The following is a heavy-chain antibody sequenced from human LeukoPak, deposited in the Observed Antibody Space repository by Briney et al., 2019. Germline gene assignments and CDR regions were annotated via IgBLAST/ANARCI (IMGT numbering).Heavy chain of an antibody. D-gene: IGHD6-19*01. CDR3: ARDRRSSGWYPHYYYYYGMDV. CDR2: ISASGGST. Sequence: GGSLRLSCAASGFTFSSSAMSWVRQVPGKGLEWVLGISASGGSTNYADSVKGRFTISRDNSKNTLYLQMNSLRAEDTAVYYCARDRRSSGWYPHYYYYYGMDVWGQGTTVTVSS. J-gene: IGHJ6*02. CDR1: GFTFSSSA. V-gene: IGHV3-23*01.